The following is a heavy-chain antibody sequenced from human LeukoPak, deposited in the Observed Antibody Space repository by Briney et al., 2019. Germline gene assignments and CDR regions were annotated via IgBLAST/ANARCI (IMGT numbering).Heavy chain of an antibody. CDR1: GFTFSSYS. V-gene: IGHV3-48*01. CDR3: ARDGWSYYSSTSCYNYYYYYMDV. D-gene: IGHD2-2*01. Sequence: PGGSLRLSCAASGFTFSSYSMNWVRQAPGKGLEWVSYISSSSSTIYYADSVKGRFTISRDNAKNSLYLQMNSLRAEDTAGYYCARDGWSYYSSTSCYNYYYYYMDVWGKGTTVTVSS. J-gene: IGHJ6*03. CDR2: ISSSSSTI.